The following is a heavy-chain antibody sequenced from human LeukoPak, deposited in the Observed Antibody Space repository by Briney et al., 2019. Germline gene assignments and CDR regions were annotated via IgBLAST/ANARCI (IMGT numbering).Heavy chain of an antibody. V-gene: IGHV4-34*01. CDR1: GGSFSGYY. CDR3: ARVKSLEYCSGGSCYDFDY. D-gene: IGHD2-15*01. Sequence: SETLSLTCAVYGGSFSGYYWSWIRQPPGKGLEWIGEINHSGSTNYNPSLKSRVTISVDTSKNHFSLNLRSVTAADTAVYYCARVKSLEYCSGGSCYDFDYWGQGTLVTVSS. J-gene: IGHJ4*02. CDR2: INHSGST.